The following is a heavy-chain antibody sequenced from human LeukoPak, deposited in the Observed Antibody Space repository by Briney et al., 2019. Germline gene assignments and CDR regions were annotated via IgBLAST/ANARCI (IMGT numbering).Heavy chain of an antibody. CDR1: GFTFTSYS. Sequence: GGSLRLSCAASGFTFTSYSMNWVRQALGKGLEWVSTISGGGGSTYYADSVKGRFTISRDNSKNTLYLQVNSLRAEDTAVYYCAKGGKWDVTPFDYWGQGTLVTVSS. CDR2: ISGGGGST. J-gene: IGHJ4*02. D-gene: IGHD1-26*01. CDR3: AKGGKWDVTPFDY. V-gene: IGHV3-23*01.